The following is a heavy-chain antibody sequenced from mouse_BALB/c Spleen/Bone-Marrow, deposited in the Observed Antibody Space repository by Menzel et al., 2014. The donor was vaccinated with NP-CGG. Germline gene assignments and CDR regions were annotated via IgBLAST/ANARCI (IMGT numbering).Heavy chain of an antibody. CDR1: GFSLTSYG. Sequence: QVQLQQSGPGLVAPSQSLSITCTISGFSLTSYGVHWVRQPPGKGLEWLVVIWSDGSTTYNSALKSRLSISKDNSKSQVFLKMNSLQTDDTAMYYCARHYYGSSYAMDYWGQGTSVTVSS. D-gene: IGHD1-1*01. J-gene: IGHJ4*01. V-gene: IGHV2-6-1*01. CDR2: IWSDGST. CDR3: ARHYYGSSYAMDY.